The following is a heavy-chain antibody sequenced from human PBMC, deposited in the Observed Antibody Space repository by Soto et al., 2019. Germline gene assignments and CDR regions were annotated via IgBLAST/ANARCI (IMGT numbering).Heavy chain of an antibody. CDR1: GYAFTTYY. CDR2: INPSGPST. J-gene: IGHJ4*02. D-gene: IGHD6-19*01. Sequence: QVQLVQSGAELKKPGASVNVSCKASGYAFTTYYIHWVLQAPGQGLEWMGVINPSGPSTSYAQRFQGRVTMPRDTSTSTVNMELNSLRSEDTAVYYCARGADYSSAWYFEYWGQGDLVTVSS. CDR3: ARGADYSSAWYFEY. V-gene: IGHV1-46*01.